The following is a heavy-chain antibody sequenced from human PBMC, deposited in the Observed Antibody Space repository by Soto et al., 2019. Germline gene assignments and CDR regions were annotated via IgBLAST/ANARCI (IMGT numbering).Heavy chain of an antibody. CDR2: IIPIFGTA. J-gene: IGHJ5*02. CDR3: TRDVAERLPATKLALFDP. V-gene: IGHV1-69*01. Sequence: QVQLVQSGAEVKKPGSSVNVSCKASGGTFSSYAISWVRQAPGQGLEWMGGIIPIFGTAIYAQKFQGRVTLTADESTRSADMELSSLPSEDTAVYYCTRDVAERLPATKLALFDPWAQVNLVTVSS. CDR1: GGTFSSYA. D-gene: IGHD2-2*01.